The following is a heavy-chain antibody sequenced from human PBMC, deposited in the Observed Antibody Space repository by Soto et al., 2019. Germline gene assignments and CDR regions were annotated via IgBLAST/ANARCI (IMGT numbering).Heavy chain of an antibody. CDR2: INPAGNVQ. J-gene: IGHJ3*02. D-gene: IGHD2-2*01. CDR1: GLTFSISW. Sequence: VQLVESGGGLVQPGESLRIYCTDSGLTFSISWMTWVRQAPGEGLEWVSNINPAGNVQHYADSVKERFTISRDNAKNSLFLQMSGLRVEDTAVYYCSCAYPPYVFDMWGQGTMVTVSS. CDR3: SCAYPPYVFDM. V-gene: IGHV3-7*01.